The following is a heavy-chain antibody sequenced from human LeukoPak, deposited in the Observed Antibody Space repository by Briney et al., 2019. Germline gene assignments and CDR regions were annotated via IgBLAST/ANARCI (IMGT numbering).Heavy chain of an antibody. CDR1: GGTFSSYA. Sequence: ASVKVSCKASGGTFSSYAISWVRQAPGQGLEWMGGIIPIFGSANYAQKFQDRVTITADKSTITAYMELSSLRSEDTAVYYCARGQDIVVVPAALAYYYYYMDVWGKGTTVTISS. V-gene: IGHV1-69*06. CDR3: ARGQDIVVVPAALAYYYYYMDV. D-gene: IGHD2-2*01. J-gene: IGHJ6*03. CDR2: IIPIFGSA.